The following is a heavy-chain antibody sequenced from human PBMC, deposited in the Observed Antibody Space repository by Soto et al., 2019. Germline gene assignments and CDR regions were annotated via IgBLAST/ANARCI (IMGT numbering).Heavy chain of an antibody. CDR2: ISYDGSNK. CDR1: GFTFSSYA. Sequence: QMQLVESGGGVVQPGRSLRLSCAASGFTFSSYAMHWVRQAPGKGLEWVAVISYDGSNKYYADSVKGRFTISRDNSKNTLYLQMNSLRAEDTAVYYCARGVDYWGQGTLVTVSS. CDR3: ARGVDY. V-gene: IGHV3-30-3*01. J-gene: IGHJ4*02.